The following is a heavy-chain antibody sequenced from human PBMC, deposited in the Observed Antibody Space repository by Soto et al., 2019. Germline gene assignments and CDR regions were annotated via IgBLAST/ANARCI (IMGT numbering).Heavy chain of an antibody. J-gene: IGHJ5*02. CDR3: AARLNNAYDSGGYH. Sequence: SETLTLTCTVAGGSISSGGYDWSWIRQHPGKGLEWIGYIYSSGSTNYNPSLKSRVTISVDRSKKQFSLKLSSVTASDTAVYCCAARLNNAYDSGGYHWGQGSLVTVSS. V-gene: IGHV4-31*03. D-gene: IGHD3-10*01. CDR1: GGSISSGGYD. CDR2: IYSSGST.